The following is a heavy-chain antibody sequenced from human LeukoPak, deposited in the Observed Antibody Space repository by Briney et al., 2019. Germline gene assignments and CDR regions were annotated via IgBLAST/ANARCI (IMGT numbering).Heavy chain of an antibody. V-gene: IGHV1-69*05. CDR2: IIPIFGTA. CDR1: GGTFSSYA. Sequence: SVKVSCKASGGTFSSYAISWVRQAPGQGLEWTGGIIPIFGTANYAQKFQGRVTITTDESTSTAYMELSSLRSEDTAVYYCARDPYYYDSSGYYDYWGQGTLVTVSS. J-gene: IGHJ4*02. D-gene: IGHD3-22*01. CDR3: ARDPYYYDSSGYYDY.